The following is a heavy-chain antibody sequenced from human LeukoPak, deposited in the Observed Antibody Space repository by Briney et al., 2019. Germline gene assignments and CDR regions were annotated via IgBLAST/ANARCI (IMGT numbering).Heavy chain of an antibody. Sequence: PSETLSLTCTVSGGSISSGSYYWGWIRQPPGKGLEWIGSIYYSGSTFYNPSLKSRVTISVEASKNQFSLKLSSVTAADTAVYYCARHRDNYDDRIDYWGQGTLVTVSS. V-gene: IGHV4-39*01. J-gene: IGHJ4*02. CDR3: ARHRDNYDDRIDY. CDR1: GGSISSGSYY. D-gene: IGHD3-22*01. CDR2: IYYSGST.